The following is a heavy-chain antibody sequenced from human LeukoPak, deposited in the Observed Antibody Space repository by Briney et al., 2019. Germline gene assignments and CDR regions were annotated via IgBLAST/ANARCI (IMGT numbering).Heavy chain of an antibody. V-gene: IGHV3-23*01. CDR2: ISGSGSDT. D-gene: IGHD4-17*01. CDR1: GFTFSRFA. J-gene: IGHJ4*02. Sequence: GGSLRLSCAASGFTFSRFAMSWVRQAPGKGLEWVSAISGSGSDTYYADSVEGRFTVSRDNSKNTQYLQMNSLRAEDTALYYCAKDRYGDYSFESWGQGTLVTVSS. CDR3: AKDRYGDYSFES.